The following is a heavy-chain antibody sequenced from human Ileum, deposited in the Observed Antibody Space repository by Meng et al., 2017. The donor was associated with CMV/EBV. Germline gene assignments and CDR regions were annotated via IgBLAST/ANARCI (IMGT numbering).Heavy chain of an antibody. Sequence: ASVKVSCKASAYTFTNYGISWVRQAPGQGLEWMGWTSADNGNTVYAQKFQGRATMTTDTSTSTAYMELRSLRSDDTAVYYCARTGASGYSYGHYWGQGTLVTVSS. D-gene: IGHD3-22*01. CDR1: AYTFTNYG. V-gene: IGHV1-18*01. CDR3: ARTGASGYSYGHY. CDR2: TSADNGNT. J-gene: IGHJ4*02.